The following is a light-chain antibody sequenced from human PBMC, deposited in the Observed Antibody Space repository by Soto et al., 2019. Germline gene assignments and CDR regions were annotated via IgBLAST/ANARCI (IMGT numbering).Light chain of an antibody. CDR3: QHYFGPLALT. CDR2: WAS. J-gene: IGKJ4*01. V-gene: IGKV4-1*01. CDR1: QSVFSTSNCKNY. Sequence: DIVLTQSPDALAVSLGERATINCKSSQSVFSTSNCKNYLSWYQQKPGQVPKLLISWASTRGSGVPDRFSGSGSGTAFTLTITSLQAEDVAVYYRQHYFGPLALTFGGGTTVAIK.